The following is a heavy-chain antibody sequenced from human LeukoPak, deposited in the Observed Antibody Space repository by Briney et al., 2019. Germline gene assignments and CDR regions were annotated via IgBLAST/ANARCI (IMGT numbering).Heavy chain of an antibody. CDR1: GFTFDDYA. D-gene: IGHD3-10*01. CDR3: AKDAEIRGVIPYYFDY. V-gene: IGHV3-9*03. Sequence: PGRSLRLSCAASGFTFDDYAMHWVRQAPGKGLEWVSGISWNSGSIGYADSVKGRFTISRDNAKNSLYLRMNSLRAEDMALYYCAKDAEIRGVIPYYFDYWGQGTLVTVSS. CDR2: ISWNSGSI. J-gene: IGHJ4*02.